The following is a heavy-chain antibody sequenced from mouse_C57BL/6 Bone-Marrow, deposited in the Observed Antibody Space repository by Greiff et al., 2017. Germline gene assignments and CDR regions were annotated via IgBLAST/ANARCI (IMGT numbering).Heavy chain of an antibody. CDR3: ARDYGSSYWYFDD. CDR2: IYPRDGST. D-gene: IGHD1-1*01. Sequence: QVQLQQSGPELVKPGASVKLSCKASGYTFPSYDINWVKQRPGQGLEWIGWIYPRDGSTTYNEKFKGKATLTVDTSSSTAYMELHSLTSEDYAVYCCARDYGSSYWYFDDWGTGTTVTVSS. V-gene: IGHV1-85*01. CDR1: GYTFPSYD. J-gene: IGHJ1*03.